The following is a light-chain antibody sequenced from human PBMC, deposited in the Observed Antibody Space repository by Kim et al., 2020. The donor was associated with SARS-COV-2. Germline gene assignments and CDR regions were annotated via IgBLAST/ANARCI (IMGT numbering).Light chain of an antibody. CDR3: QKYNSVPFT. J-gene: IGKJ3*01. V-gene: IGKV1-27*01. Sequence: ASVGDRVTITCRASQAISSDLAWYQQKPGKVPKLLIYAASTLQSGVPSRFSGSGSGTDFTLTISSLQPEDVATYYCQKYNSVPFTFGPGTKVDIK. CDR1: QAISSD. CDR2: AAS.